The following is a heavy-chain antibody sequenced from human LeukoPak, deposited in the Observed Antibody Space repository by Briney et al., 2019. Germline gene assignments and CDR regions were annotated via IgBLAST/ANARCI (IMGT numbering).Heavy chain of an antibody. V-gene: IGHV3-7*01. CDR1: GFTFSSYW. J-gene: IGHJ4*02. D-gene: IGHD3-16*02. CDR2: IKQDGSEK. Sequence: QPGGSLRLSCAASGFTFSSYWMSWVRQAPGKGLEWVANIKQDGSEKYYVDSVKGRFTISRDNAKNSLYLQMNSLRAEDTAVYYCATYYDYVWGSYSSYFDYWGQGTLVTVSS. CDR3: ATYYDYVWGSYSSYFDY.